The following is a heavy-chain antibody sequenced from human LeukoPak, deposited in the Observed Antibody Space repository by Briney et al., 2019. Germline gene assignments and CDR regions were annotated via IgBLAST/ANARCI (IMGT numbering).Heavy chain of an antibody. Sequence: ASVKVSCKASGYTFTSYGISWVRQAPEQGLEWMGWISAYNGNTNYAQKLQGRVTMTTDTSTSTAYMELRSLRSDDTAVYYCARGSDFWSGRTDFDYWGQGTLVTVSS. CDR2: ISAYNGNT. D-gene: IGHD3-3*01. CDR3: ARGSDFWSGRTDFDY. CDR1: GYTFTSYG. J-gene: IGHJ4*02. V-gene: IGHV1-18*01.